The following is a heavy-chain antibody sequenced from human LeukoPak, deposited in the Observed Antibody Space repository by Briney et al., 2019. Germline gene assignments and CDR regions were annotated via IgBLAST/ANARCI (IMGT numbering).Heavy chain of an antibody. J-gene: IGHJ4*02. CDR3: ARHLGDYGELGYYFDY. Sequence: SETLSLTCTVSGGSISSNNYYWGWIRQPPGKGLEWIGYIYYSGSTNYNPSLKSRVTISVDTSKNQFSLKLSSVTAADTAVYYCARHLGDYGELGYYFDYWGQGTLVTVSS. CDR2: IYYSGST. CDR1: GGSISSNNYY. V-gene: IGHV4-61*05. D-gene: IGHD4-17*01.